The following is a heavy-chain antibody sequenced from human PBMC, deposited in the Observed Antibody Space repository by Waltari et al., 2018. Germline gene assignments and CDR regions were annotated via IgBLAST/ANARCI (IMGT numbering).Heavy chain of an antibody. CDR3: ARDRGSSSSGPYYYGMDV. D-gene: IGHD6-6*01. CDR2: IIPIFGTA. CDR1: GGTFSSYA. J-gene: IGHJ6*02. Sequence: QVQLVQSGAEVKKPGSSVKVSCKASGGTFSSYAISWVRQAHGQGLEWMGRIIPIFGTANYAQKFQGRVTITADKSTSTAYMELSSLRSEDTAVYYCARDRGSSSSGPYYYGMDVWGQGTTVTVSS. V-gene: IGHV1-69*08.